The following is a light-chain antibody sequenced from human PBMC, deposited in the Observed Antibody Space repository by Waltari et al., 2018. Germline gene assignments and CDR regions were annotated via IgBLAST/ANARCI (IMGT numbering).Light chain of an antibody. V-gene: IGKV2-30*02. Sequence: DVVMTQSPLSLSVALGQPASISCRSSQSLVQSDGNTYWNWFQQRPGQSPRRLFDKVSNRDPWVPDRFSGSGSGSEFTLKISRVEAEDVGVYYGMQGRHWRAFTFGGGTKVEIK. CDR2: KVS. CDR1: QSLVQSDGNTY. J-gene: IGKJ4*01. CDR3: MQGRHWRAFT.